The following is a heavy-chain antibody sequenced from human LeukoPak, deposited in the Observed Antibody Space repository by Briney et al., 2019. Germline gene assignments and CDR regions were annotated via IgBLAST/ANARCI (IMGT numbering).Heavy chain of an antibody. CDR1: GFTFSSYS. CDR2: ISSSSSYI. Sequence: PGGSLRLSCAASGFTFSSYSMNWVRQAPGKGLEWVASISSSSSYIYYADSVKGRFTISRDNAKKSLYLQMNSLRAEDTAVYYCARGTGPVDYWGQGTLVTVSS. J-gene: IGHJ4*02. V-gene: IGHV3-21*01. CDR3: ARGTGPVDY. D-gene: IGHD1-1*01.